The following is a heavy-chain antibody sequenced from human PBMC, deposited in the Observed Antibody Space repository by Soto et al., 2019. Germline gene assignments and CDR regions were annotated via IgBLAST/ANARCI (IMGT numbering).Heavy chain of an antibody. CDR1: GYTFTGFY. Sequence: QVQLVQSGAEVRKPGASVKVSCKASGYTFTGFYMHWMRQAPGQGPEWVGWINPDTGGADYAQKFQGRVTMTRDTYIRTAYMELSSLRSDDTAVYYCARDPIGGGVPYYIDYWGQGTLVTVSS. V-gene: IGHV1-2*02. CDR3: ARDPIGGGVPYYIDY. CDR2: INPDTGGA. J-gene: IGHJ4*02. D-gene: IGHD3-16*01.